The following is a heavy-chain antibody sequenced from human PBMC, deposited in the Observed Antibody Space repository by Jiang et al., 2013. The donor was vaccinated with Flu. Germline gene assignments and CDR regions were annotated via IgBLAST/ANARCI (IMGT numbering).Heavy chain of an antibody. Sequence: LVESGAEVKKPGSSVKVSCKASGGTFSSYAISWMRQAPGQGLEWMGGTIPIFGTATYAQRFQGRVTITADESTSTAYMELSSLRSEDTAVYYCARAEIAAAGTAEGWFDPWGQGTLV. V-gene: IGHV1-69*01. J-gene: IGHJ5*02. D-gene: IGHD6-13*01. CDR2: TIPIFGTA. CDR1: GGTFSSYA. CDR3: ARAEIAAAGTAEGWFDP.